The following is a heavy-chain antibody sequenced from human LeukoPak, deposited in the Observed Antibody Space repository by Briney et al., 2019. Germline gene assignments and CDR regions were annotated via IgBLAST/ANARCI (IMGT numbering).Heavy chain of an antibody. CDR3: AREGAAADPDY. J-gene: IGHJ4*02. CDR1: GYTFTSYD. CDR2: MNPNSGNT. Sequence: ASVKVSCKASGYTFTSYDINWVPQAPGQGVEWMGWMNPNSGNTGYAQKFQGRVTITRNTSISTAYMELSSLRSEDTAVYYCAREGAAADPDYWGQGTLVTVSS. D-gene: IGHD6-13*01. V-gene: IGHV1-8*03.